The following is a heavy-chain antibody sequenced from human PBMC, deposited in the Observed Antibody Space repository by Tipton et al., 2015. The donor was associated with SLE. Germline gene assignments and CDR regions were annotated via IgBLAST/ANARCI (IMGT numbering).Heavy chain of an antibody. CDR2: VYATGST. Sequence: GLVKPSETLSLTCTVSGGSISNYYWNWIRQPPGKGLEWIGRVYATGSTTYNPSLESRLTISVDTSKNQFSLRLSSATAADTAVYFCARSPSILPAASDVFDIWGQGTVVTVSS. CDR3: ARSPSILPAASDVFDI. CDR1: GGSISNYY. J-gene: IGHJ3*02. V-gene: IGHV4-4*08. D-gene: IGHD2-2*01.